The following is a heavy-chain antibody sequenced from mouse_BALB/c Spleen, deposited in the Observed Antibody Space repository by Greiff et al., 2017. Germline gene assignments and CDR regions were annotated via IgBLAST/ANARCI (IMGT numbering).Heavy chain of an antibody. D-gene: IGHD4-1*01. V-gene: IGHV5-17*02. Sequence: EVKVEESGGGLVQPGGSRKLSCAASGFTFSRFGMHWVRQAPEKGLEWVAYISSGSSTIYYADTVKGRFPISRDNPKNTLFLQMTSLRSEDTAMYYCARGGVGPPYYFDYWGQGTTLTVSS. CDR3: ARGGVGPPYYFDY. CDR1: GFTFSRFG. CDR2: ISSGSSTI. J-gene: IGHJ2*01.